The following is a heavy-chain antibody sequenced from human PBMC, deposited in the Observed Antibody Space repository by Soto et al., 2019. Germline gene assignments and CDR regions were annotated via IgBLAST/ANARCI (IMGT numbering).Heavy chain of an antibody. CDR3: ARDGGLLVPANPYYYYYSMDV. CDR2: ISAYNGNT. CDR1: GYTFTSYG. J-gene: IGHJ6*02. V-gene: IGHV1-18*01. Sequence: GASVKVSCKASGYTFTSYGISWVRQAPGQGLEWMGWISAYNGNTKYAQKLQGRVTMTTDTSTSTADMELRSLRSDDTAVYYCARDGGLLVPANPYYYYYSMDVWGQGTTVTV. D-gene: IGHD2-2*01.